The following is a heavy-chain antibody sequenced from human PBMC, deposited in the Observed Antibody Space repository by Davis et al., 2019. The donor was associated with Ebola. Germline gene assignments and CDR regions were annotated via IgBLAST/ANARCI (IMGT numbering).Heavy chain of an antibody. V-gene: IGHV3-73*01. CDR1: GFTFSSYA. CDR3: TSSTVTTQY. D-gene: IGHD4-17*01. Sequence: GESLKISCAASGFTFSSYAMHWVRQASGKGLEWVGRIRSKANSYATAYAASVKGRFTISRDDSKNTAYLQMNSLKTEDTAVYYCTSSTVTTQYWGQGTLVTVSS. J-gene: IGHJ4*02. CDR2: IRSKANSYAT.